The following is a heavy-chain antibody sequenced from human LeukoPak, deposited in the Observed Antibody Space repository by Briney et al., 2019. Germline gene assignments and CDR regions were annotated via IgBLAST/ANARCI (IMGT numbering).Heavy chain of an antibody. CDR3: ARVGYYYDSSSYAEYFQH. D-gene: IGHD3-22*01. Sequence: GGSLRLSCAASGFTVSSNYMSWVRQAPGKGLEWVSVIYSGGSTYYADSVKGRFTISRDNSKNTLYLQMNSLRAEDTAVYYCARVGYYYDSSSYAEYFQHWGQGTLVTVSS. J-gene: IGHJ1*01. CDR2: IYSGGST. V-gene: IGHV3-66*01. CDR1: GFTVSSNY.